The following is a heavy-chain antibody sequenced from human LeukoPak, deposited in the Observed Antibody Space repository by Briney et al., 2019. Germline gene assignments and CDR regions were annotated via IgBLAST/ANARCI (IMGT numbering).Heavy chain of an antibody. CDR3: ARYIAAATFDY. D-gene: IGHD6-13*01. Sequence: GGSLRLSCAASGFTFSSYGMSWVRQAPGKGLEWVSAISGSGGSTYYADSVKGRFTISRDNSKNTLYLQMNSLRAEDTAVYYCARYIAAATFDYWGQGTLVTVSS. CDR2: ISGSGGST. CDR1: GFTFSSYG. J-gene: IGHJ4*02. V-gene: IGHV3-23*01.